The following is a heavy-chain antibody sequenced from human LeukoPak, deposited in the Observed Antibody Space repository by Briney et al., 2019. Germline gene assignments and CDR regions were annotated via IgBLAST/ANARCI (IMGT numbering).Heavy chain of an antibody. V-gene: IGHV3-7*01. CDR2: IKQDGSEK. CDR3: ARVGEVLLWFGEFRD. CDR1: GFTFSSYW. D-gene: IGHD3-10*01. J-gene: IGHJ4*02. Sequence: PGGSLRLPCAASGFTFSSYWMSWVRQAPGKGLEWVANIKQDGSEKYYVDSVKGRFTISRDNAKNTLYLQMNSLRAEDTAVYYCARVGEVLLWFGEFRDWGQGTLVTVSS.